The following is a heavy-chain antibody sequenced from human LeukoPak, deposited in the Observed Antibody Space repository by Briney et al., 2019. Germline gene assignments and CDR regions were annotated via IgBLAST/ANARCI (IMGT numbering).Heavy chain of an antibody. Sequence: SVKVSCKASGYTFTSYGISWVRQAPGQGLEWMGGIIPIFGTANYAQKFQGRVTITTDESTSTAYMELSSLRSEDTAVYYCARDLGYCSSTSCSDYWGQGTLVTVSS. CDR2: IIPIFGTA. V-gene: IGHV1-69*05. CDR3: ARDLGYCSSTSCSDY. D-gene: IGHD2-2*01. CDR1: GYTFTSYG. J-gene: IGHJ4*02.